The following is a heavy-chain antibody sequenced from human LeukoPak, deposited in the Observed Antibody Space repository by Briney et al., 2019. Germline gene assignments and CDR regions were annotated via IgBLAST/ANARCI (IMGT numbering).Heavy chain of an antibody. CDR1: GFTFDDYA. CDR3: ARVSFSGSHLDY. D-gene: IGHD3-10*01. V-gene: IGHV3-9*01. Sequence: GGSLRLSCAASGFTFDDYAMHWVRQAPGKGLEWVSGISWNSGSIDYADSVKGRFTISRDNSKNTLYLQMNSLRAEDTAVYYCARVSFSGSHLDYWGQGTLVTVSS. J-gene: IGHJ4*02. CDR2: ISWNSGSI.